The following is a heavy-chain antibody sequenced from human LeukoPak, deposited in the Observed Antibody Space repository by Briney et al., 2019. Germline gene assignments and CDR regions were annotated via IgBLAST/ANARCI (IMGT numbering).Heavy chain of an antibody. CDR2: ISSLGSTM. Sequence: PGGSLRLSCAASGFSFSTYSMNWVRQAPGKGLDWVSYISSLGSTMYYADSVKGRFTISRDNAKNSLYLQMNSLRAEDTAVYYCAKSSYYDSSGYYREYYFDYWGQGTLVTVSS. CDR1: GFSFSTYS. J-gene: IGHJ4*02. D-gene: IGHD3-22*01. CDR3: AKSSYYDSSGYYREYYFDY. V-gene: IGHV3-48*01.